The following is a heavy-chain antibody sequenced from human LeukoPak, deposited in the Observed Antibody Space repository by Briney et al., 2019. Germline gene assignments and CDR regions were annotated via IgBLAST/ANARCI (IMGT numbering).Heavy chain of an antibody. CDR2: IYYSGST. V-gene: IGHV4-59*01. J-gene: IGHJ5*02. D-gene: IGHD6-13*01. CDR3: ARDKEAAGNRAGGWFDP. CDR1: GGSISSYY. Sequence: SETLSLTCTVSGGSISSYYWSWIRQPPGKGLEWIGYIYYSGSTNYNPSLKSRVTISVDTSKNQFSLKLSSVTAADTAVYYCARDKEAAGNRAGGWFDPWGQGTLVTVSS.